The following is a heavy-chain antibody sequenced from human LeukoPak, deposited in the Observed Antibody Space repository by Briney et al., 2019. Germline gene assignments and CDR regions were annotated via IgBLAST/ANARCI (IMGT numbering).Heavy chain of an antibody. CDR1: GGSFSGYY. CDR3: ARRHKVGVGDAIDI. V-gene: IGHV4-34*01. J-gene: IGHJ3*02. CDR2: INHSGST. D-gene: IGHD3-10*01. Sequence: SETLSLTCAVYGGSFSGYYWSWIRQPPGKGLEWIGEINHSGSTNYNPSLESRVTISIDTSKNQFSLKVTSVTAADTAVYYCARRHKVGVGDAIDIWGQGTMVTVSS.